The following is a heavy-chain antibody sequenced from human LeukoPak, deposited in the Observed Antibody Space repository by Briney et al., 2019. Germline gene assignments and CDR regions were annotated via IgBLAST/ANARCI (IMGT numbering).Heavy chain of an antibody. Sequence: PGGSLRLSCAASGFTFDDYAMHWVRQAPGKGLEWVSGISWNSGSIGYADSVKGRFTISRDNAKNSLYLQMNSLRAEDTALYYCAKDRVGATVYYVRGFDIWGQGTMVTVSS. D-gene: IGHD1-26*01. CDR3: AKDRVGATVYYVRGFDI. J-gene: IGHJ3*02. V-gene: IGHV3-9*01. CDR1: GFTFDDYA. CDR2: ISWNSGSI.